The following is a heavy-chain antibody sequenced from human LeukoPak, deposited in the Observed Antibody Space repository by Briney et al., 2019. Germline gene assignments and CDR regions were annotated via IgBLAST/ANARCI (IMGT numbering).Heavy chain of an antibody. D-gene: IGHD3-9*01. CDR1: GYTFTASY. V-gene: IGHV1-2*02. Sequence: ASVKVSCKASGYTFTASYIQWVRLAPGQGLEWMGWMNPNSGDIHYAQKFQGRVTMTRDTSISTAYMDLSRLGSDDTAVYYCARGGYDILTGSYRVRYYFDYWGQGTLVTVSS. J-gene: IGHJ4*02. CDR3: ARGGYDILTGSYRVRYYFDY. CDR2: MNPNSGDI.